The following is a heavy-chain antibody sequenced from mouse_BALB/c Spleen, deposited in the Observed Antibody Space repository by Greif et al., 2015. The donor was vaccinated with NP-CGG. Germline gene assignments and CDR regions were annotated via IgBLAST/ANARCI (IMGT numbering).Heavy chain of an antibody. J-gene: IGHJ2*01. Sequence: QVQLKEPGAELAKPGASVKMSCKASGYTFTSYWMHWVKQRPGQGLEWIGYINPSTGYTEYNQKFKDKATLTADKSSSTACMQLSSLTSEDSAVYYCAIYDGYYFDYWGQGTTLTVSS. V-gene: IGHV1-7*01. D-gene: IGHD2-3*01. CDR1: GYTFTSYW. CDR2: INPSTGYT. CDR3: AIYDGYYFDY.